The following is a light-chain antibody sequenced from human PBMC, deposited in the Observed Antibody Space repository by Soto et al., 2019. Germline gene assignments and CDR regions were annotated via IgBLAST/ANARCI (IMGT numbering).Light chain of an antibody. CDR2: GTS. CDR3: QQYGSSPRYS. CDR1: QSVSSSY. V-gene: IGKV3-20*01. J-gene: IGKJ2*03. Sequence: EIVVTQSPGTLSLSPGERVTLSCRASQSVSSSYLAWYQQKPGQAPRLLIYGTSSRATGIPDRFSGSGSGTDFTLTISRLEPEDFAVYYCQQYGSSPRYSFGQGTKREIK.